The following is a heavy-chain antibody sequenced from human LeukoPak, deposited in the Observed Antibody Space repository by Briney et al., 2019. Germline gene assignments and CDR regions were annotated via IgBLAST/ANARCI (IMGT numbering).Heavy chain of an antibody. D-gene: IGHD1-1*01. J-gene: IGHJ4*02. CDR3: ARPYNWNVWYFDY. CDR2: FDPEDGET. Sequence: ASVKVSCKVSGYTLTELSIHWVRQAPGKGLEWMGGFDPEDGETIYAQKFQGRVTMTRDMSTSTVYMELSSLRSEDTAVYYCARPYNWNVWYFDYWGQGTLVTVSS. CDR1: GYTLTELS. V-gene: IGHV1-24*01.